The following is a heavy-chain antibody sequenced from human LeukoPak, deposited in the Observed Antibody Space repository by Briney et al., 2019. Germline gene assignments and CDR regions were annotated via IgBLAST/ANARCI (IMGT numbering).Heavy chain of an antibody. Sequence: SETLSLTCTVSGGSISSGDYYWSWIRQPPGKGLEWIGYIYYSGSTYYNPSLKSRVTISVDTSKNQFSLKLSSVTAADTAVYYCARVHGGYYVFGERNLAAQTTNWFDPWGQGTLVTVSS. J-gene: IGHJ5*02. CDR1: GGSISSGDYY. CDR3: ARVHGGYYVFGERNLAAQTTNWFDP. D-gene: IGHD3-3*01. V-gene: IGHV4-30-4*01. CDR2: IYYSGST.